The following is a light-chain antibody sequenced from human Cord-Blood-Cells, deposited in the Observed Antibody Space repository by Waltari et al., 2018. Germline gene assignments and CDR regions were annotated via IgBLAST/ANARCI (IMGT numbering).Light chain of an antibody. CDR1: SSDVGGYNY. CDR3: SSYTSSSTLV. J-gene: IGLJ2*01. Sequence: QSALTQPASVSGSPGQSITISCTGTSSDVGGYNYVSWYQQHPGKAPKLMIYEVSNRPSGVSNHFSGSKSGNTASLTISGLQAEDEAEYYCSSYTSSSTLVFGGGTKLTVL. V-gene: IGLV2-14*01. CDR2: EVS.